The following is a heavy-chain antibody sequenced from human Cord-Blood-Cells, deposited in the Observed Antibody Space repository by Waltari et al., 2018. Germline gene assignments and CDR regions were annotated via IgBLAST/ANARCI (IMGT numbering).Heavy chain of an antibody. CDR3: AREDPGGNYYDSSGFDY. CDR1: GGTFSSYA. J-gene: IGHJ4*02. Sequence: QVQLVQSGAEVKKPGSSVKVSCKASGGTFSSYAISWVRQAPGQGLEWMGGIIPIFGTANYEQKFQGRVTITADKSTSTAYMELSSLRSEDTAVYYCAREDPGGNYYDSSGFDYWGQGTLVTVSS. CDR2: IIPIFGTA. D-gene: IGHD3-22*01. V-gene: IGHV1-69*06.